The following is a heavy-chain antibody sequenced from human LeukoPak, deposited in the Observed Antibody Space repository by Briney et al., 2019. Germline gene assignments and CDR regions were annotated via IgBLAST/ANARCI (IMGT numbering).Heavy chain of an antibody. CDR1: GGTFSSYA. Sequence: GASVKVSCKASGGTFSSYAISWVRQAPGQGLEWMGRIIPILGIANYAQKFQGRVTITADKSTSTAYMELSSLRSEDTAVYYCARGGYGHHVFYWGQGTLVTVSS. CDR3: ARGGYGHHVFY. CDR2: IIPILGIA. V-gene: IGHV1-69*04. D-gene: IGHD3-16*01. J-gene: IGHJ4*02.